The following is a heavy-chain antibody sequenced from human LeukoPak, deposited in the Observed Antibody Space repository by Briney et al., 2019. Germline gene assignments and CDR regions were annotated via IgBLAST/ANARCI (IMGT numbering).Heavy chain of an antibody. CDR2: VRSKTYNHAT. CDR3: TRSQDGAFDM. CDR1: GFSFSGPT. J-gene: IGHJ3*02. Sequence: GGSLRLSCAASGFSFSGPTMHWVRQAAGKGLEWLGRVRSKTYNHATEYAASVKGRFIISRDDSANTAYLQMNSLKSEDTALYYCTRSQDGAFDMWGQGTKVTVSS. V-gene: IGHV3-73*01.